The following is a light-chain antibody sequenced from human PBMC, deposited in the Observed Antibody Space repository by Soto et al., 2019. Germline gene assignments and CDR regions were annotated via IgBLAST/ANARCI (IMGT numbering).Light chain of an antibody. J-gene: IGLJ3*02. V-gene: IGLV2-14*01. CDR3: SAYTARSTLV. CDR1: MRDVGAYNL. CDR2: EVR. Sequence: QSALTQPASVSVSAGQSITISCSGTMRDVGAYNLVSWYQQHPGTAHKLIIYEVRNRPSGISSRFSGSRSGNTASLTISRLQSEDEGDYYCSAYTARSTLVFGGGTKLTV.